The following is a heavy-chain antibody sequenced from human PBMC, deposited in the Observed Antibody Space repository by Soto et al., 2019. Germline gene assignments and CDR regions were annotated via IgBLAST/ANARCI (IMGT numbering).Heavy chain of an antibody. CDR1: GFTFSSYW. Sequence: GGPLRLSCAASGFTFSSYWMHWVRQAPGKGLVWVSRITGDGSSTSYADSVKGRFTISGDNAKNTLYLQLNSLRAEDTAVYYCAKDLMYCSSTSCPYYYYGMDVWGQGTTVTVSS. CDR3: AKDLMYCSSTSCPYYYYGMDV. CDR2: ITGDGSST. D-gene: IGHD2-2*01. J-gene: IGHJ6*02. V-gene: IGHV3-74*01.